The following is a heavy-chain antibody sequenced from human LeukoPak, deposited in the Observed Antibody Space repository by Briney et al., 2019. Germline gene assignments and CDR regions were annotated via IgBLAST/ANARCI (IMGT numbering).Heavy chain of an antibody. CDR1: GGSISSGSYY. CDR2: IYTSGST. CDR3: VRVGYCSGGSCHGYENWFDP. J-gene: IGHJ5*02. V-gene: IGHV4-61*02. Sequence: SDTLSLTCTVSGGSISSGSYYWSWIRQPAGKGLEWTGRIYTSGSTNYNPSLKSRVTISVDTSKNQFSLNLSSVTAADTAVYYCVRVGYCSGGSCHGYENWFDPWGQGTLVTVSS. D-gene: IGHD2-15*01.